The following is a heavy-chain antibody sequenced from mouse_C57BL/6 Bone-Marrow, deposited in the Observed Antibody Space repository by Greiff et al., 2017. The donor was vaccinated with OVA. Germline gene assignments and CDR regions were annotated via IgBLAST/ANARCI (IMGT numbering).Heavy chain of an antibody. CDR1: GYTFTSYW. Sequence: VQLQESGAELAKPGASVKLSCKASGYTFTSYWMHWVKQRPGQGLEWIGYINPSSGYTKYNQKFKDKATLTADKSSSPAYMQLSSLTYEDSAVYYCAKIYYGYPYAMDYWGQGTSVTVSS. CDR2: INPSSGYT. V-gene: IGHV1-7*01. CDR3: AKIYYGYPYAMDY. D-gene: IGHD2-2*01. J-gene: IGHJ4*01.